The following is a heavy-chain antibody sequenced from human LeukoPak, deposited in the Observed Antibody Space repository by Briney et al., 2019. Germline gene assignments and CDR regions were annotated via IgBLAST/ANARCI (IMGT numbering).Heavy chain of an antibody. CDR2: IWYDGSNK. CDR1: GFTFSSYG. J-gene: IGHJ3*02. Sequence: QPGRSLRLSCAASGFTFSSYGMHWVRQAPGKGLEWVAVIWYDGSNKYYADSVKGRFTISRDNSKNTLYLQMNSLRAEDTAVYYCARGTYYYDSSPRSGAFDIWGQGTMVTVSS. V-gene: IGHV3-33*01. CDR3: ARGTYYYDSSPRSGAFDI. D-gene: IGHD3-22*01.